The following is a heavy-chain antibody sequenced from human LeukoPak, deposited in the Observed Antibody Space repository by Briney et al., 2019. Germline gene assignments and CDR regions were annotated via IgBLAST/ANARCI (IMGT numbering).Heavy chain of an antibody. J-gene: IGHJ4*02. Sequence: GGSLRLSCAASGFTFSNAWMSWVRQAPGKGLEWVGRIKSKTDGGTTDYAAPVKGRFTISRDDSKNTLYLQMNSLKTEDTAVYYCTTDPRDIVVVPAVMPIDYWGQGTLVTVSS. CDR3: TTDPRDIVVVPAVMPIDY. D-gene: IGHD2-2*01. V-gene: IGHV3-15*01. CDR2: IKSKTDGGTT. CDR1: GFTFSNAW.